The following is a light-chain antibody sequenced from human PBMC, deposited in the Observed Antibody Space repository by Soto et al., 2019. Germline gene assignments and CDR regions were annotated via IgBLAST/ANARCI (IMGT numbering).Light chain of an antibody. Sequence: DIQMTQSPSSLSASVGDRVTITCRASQGIRNDLGWYQQNPGKAPKRLIYEASSLQSGVPSRFSGSESGTEFHPTISSRQPEDFATYYCLKQNSYPYTFGQGTKTEIK. J-gene: IGKJ2*01. CDR1: QGIRND. CDR2: EAS. V-gene: IGKV1-17*01. CDR3: LKQNSYPYT.